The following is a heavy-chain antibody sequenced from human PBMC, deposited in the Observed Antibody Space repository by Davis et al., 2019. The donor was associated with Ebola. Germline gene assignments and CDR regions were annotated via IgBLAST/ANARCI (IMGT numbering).Heavy chain of an antibody. Sequence: GESLKISCQASGYNFTTYWIGWVRQAPGQRLEWMGWVHGGNGNTKYSQRFQGRVTITTDTSASTVYLDLTSLRSDDTAVFYCARATFGYNSGWYADYWGPGSLVTVSS. CDR2: VHGGNGNT. CDR1: GYNFTTYW. D-gene: IGHD6-19*01. CDR3: ARATFGYNSGWYADY. V-gene: IGHV1-3*01. J-gene: IGHJ4*02.